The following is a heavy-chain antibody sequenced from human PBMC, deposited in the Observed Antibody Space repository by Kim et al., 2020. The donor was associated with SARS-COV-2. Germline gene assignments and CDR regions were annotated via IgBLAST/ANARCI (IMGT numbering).Heavy chain of an antibody. CDR2: IYYSGST. J-gene: IGHJ2*01. CDR3: ARQNNILTGYYRRGRYFDL. D-gene: IGHD3-9*01. CDR1: GGSISSYY. Sequence: SETLSLTCTVSGGSISSYYWSWIRQPPGKGLEWIGYIYYSGSTNYNPSLKSRVTISVDTSKNQFSLKLSSVTAADTAVYYCARQNNILTGYYRRGRYFDL. V-gene: IGHV4-59*13.